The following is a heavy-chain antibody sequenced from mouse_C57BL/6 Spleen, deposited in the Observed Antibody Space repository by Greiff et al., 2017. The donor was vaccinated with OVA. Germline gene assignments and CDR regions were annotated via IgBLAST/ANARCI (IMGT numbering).Heavy chain of an antibody. Sequence: VQLQQPGAELVMPGASVKLSCKASGYTFTSYWMHWVKQRPGQGLEWIGEIDPSDSYTNYNQQFTGKSTLTVDKSSSTAYMQLSSLTSEDSAVYYCARKDTGYYFDYWGQGTTLTVSS. CDR1: GYTFTSYW. CDR2: IDPSDSYT. V-gene: IGHV1-69*01. D-gene: IGHD4-1*01. J-gene: IGHJ2*01. CDR3: ARKDTGYYFDY.